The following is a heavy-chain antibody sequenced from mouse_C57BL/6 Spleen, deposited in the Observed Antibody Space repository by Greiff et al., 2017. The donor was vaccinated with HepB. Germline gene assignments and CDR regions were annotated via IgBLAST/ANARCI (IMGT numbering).Heavy chain of an antibody. V-gene: IGHV1-82*01. J-gene: IGHJ3*01. D-gene: IGHD1-1*01. CDR1: GYAFSSSW. CDR3: ASHYYGSSPSWFAY. CDR2: IYPGDGDT. Sequence: QVQLKESGPELVKPGASVKISCKASGYAFSSSWMNWVKQRPGKGLEWIGRIYPGDGDTNYNGKFKGKATLTADKSSSTAYMQLSSLTSEDSAVYFCASHYYGSSPSWFAYWGQGTLVTVSA.